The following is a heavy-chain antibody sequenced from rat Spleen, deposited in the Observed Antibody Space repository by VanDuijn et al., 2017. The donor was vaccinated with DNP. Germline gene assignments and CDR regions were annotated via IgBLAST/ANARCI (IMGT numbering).Heavy chain of an antibody. CDR3: NRNDFGQPGVS. V-gene: IGHV2-41*01. Sequence: QVQLKESGPGLAQPSQTLSLTCTVAGFSLTSYNVHWVRQPPGKGLEWMGVIWNTGGTRYNSALKSRLSISKDTSKSQVFLEMNSLQTEDTGIYYCNRNDFGQPGVSWGQGVMVTVSS. J-gene: IGHJ2*01. D-gene: IGHD4-4*01. CDR2: IWNTGGT. CDR1: GFSLTSYN.